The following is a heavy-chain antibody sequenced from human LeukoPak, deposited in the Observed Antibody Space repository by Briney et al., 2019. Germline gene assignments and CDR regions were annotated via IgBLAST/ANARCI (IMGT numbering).Heavy chain of an antibody. D-gene: IGHD3-22*01. CDR1: GFSFDDYG. V-gene: IGHV3-20*04. J-gene: IGHJ4*02. Sequence: GGSLRLSCAASGFSFDDYGMSWVRQAPGKGLEWVSGINWNGGSSGYADSVKGRFTISRDNSKNTLYLQMNSLRAEDTAVYYCAKGRYYYDSSGYTHLDYWGQGTLVTVSS. CDR3: AKGRYYYDSSGYTHLDY. CDR2: INWNGGSS.